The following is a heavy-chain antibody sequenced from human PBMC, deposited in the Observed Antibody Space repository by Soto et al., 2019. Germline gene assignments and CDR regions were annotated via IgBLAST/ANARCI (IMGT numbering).Heavy chain of an antibody. V-gene: IGHV3-23*01. D-gene: IGHD6-13*01. J-gene: IGHJ4*02. Sequence: LRLSCAASGFTFSSYAMSWVRQGPGKGLEWVAAISGSGATTYYADSVKGRFTISRDNSKNTLYLQMNSLRAEDTAIYYCAKDKEYSSSWFDYWGQGTLVTVSS. CDR2: ISGSGATT. CDR3: AKDKEYSSSWFDY. CDR1: GFTFSSYA.